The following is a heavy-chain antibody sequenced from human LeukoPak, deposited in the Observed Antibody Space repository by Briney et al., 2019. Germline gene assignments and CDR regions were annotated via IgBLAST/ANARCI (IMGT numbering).Heavy chain of an antibody. V-gene: IGHV3-23*01. CDR3: AKDGGGIVVVPAAISGAFDI. Sequence: PGGSLRLSCAASGFTFSSYAMSWVRQAPGKGLEWVSAISGSGGSTYYADSVKGRFTISRDNSKNTLYLQMNSLRAEDTAVYYCAKDGGGIVVVPAAISGAFDIWGHGTMVTVSS. CDR1: GFTFSSYA. CDR2: ISGSGGST. D-gene: IGHD2-2*01. J-gene: IGHJ3*02.